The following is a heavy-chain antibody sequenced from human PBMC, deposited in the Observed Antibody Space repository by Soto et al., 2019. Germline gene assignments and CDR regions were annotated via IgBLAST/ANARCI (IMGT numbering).Heavy chain of an antibody. CDR2: ISNSGST. D-gene: IGHD1-26*01. CDR3: ARGVVGAFTGFQH. V-gene: IGHV4-59*01. CDR1: GGSISSFH. J-gene: IGHJ1*01. Sequence: QVQLQESGPGLVKTSETLSLTCTVSGGSISSFHWSWIRQPPGKGLEWIGFISNSGSTNYNPSLKSRVTISLDTSKNQFSLKLSSVSAADTAVYYCARGVVGAFTGFQHWGQGTLVTVSS.